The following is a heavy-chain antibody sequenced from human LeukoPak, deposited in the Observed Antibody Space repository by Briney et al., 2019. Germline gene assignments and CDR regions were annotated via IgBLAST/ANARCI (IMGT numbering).Heavy chain of an antibody. Sequence: ASVKVSCKASGYTFTNYYMHWVRQAPGQGLEWMGIINPSGGSTSYAQKFQGRVTMTRDTSTSTVYMELSSLRSEDTAVYYCARAEYGSGSYGGSATRWGQGTLVTVSS. CDR1: GYTFTNYY. V-gene: IGHV1-46*01. CDR3: ARAEYGSGSYGGSATR. D-gene: IGHD3-10*01. CDR2: INPSGGST. J-gene: IGHJ4*02.